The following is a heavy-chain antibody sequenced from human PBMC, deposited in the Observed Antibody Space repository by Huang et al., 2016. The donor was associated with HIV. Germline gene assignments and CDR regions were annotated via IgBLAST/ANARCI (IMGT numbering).Heavy chain of an antibody. V-gene: IGHV3-30*18. J-gene: IGHJ4*02. D-gene: IGHD5-12*01. CDR3: AKDREDSAYQLDY. CDR1: GFTFSNSG. Sequence: QVQLVESGGGVVQPGRSLRLSCAASGFTFSNSGVHWVRQAPGKGREWVAARSYDGSYQYYSDSVKGRFTISRDDSQNTLYLQMSSLRAEDTAVYFCAKDREDSAYQLDYWGQGTRVTVSS. CDR2: RSYDGSYQ.